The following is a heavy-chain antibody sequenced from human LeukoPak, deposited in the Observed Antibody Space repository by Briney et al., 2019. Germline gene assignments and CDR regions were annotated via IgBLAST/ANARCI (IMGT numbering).Heavy chain of an antibody. J-gene: IGHJ4*02. CDR3: ARDPQILTSYYSHSYSGGYYFDY. CDR2: MNPNSGNT. Sequence: ASVKVSCKASGYTFISYDINWVRQVTGQGLEWMGWMNPNSGNTGYAQKFQDRVTITRDTSASTAYMELSSLRSEDMAVYYCARDPQILTSYYSHSYSGGYYFDYWGQGTLVTVSS. CDR1: GYTFISYD. D-gene: IGHD3-9*01. V-gene: IGHV1-8*03.